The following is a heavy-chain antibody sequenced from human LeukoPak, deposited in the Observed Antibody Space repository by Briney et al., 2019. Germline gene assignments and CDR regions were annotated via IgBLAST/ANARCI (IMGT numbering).Heavy chain of an antibody. Sequence: ASVKVSCKASGYTFTSYGVSWVRQAPGQGLEWMGWISAYNGNTNYAQKLQGRVTMTTDTSTSTAYMELRSLRSEDTAVYYCARGAAYDSSGYYDYWGQGTLVTVSS. J-gene: IGHJ4*02. CDR2: ISAYNGNT. CDR1: GYTFTSYG. CDR3: ARGAAYDSSGYYDY. V-gene: IGHV1-18*01. D-gene: IGHD3-22*01.